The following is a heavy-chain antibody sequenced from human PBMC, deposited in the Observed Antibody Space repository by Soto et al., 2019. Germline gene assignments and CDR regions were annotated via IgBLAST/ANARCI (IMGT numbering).Heavy chain of an antibody. CDR1: GYTFTSYY. J-gene: IGHJ6*01. Sequence: AGESLKISCEGSGYTFTSYYITWARQLPVKGLEWMGRIDPSDSYTTYNPSFRGHVTISADKSIRTAYLQWRSLEASDSGMYYCARGATAVGHKVVDVWGQGTPVSVSS. CDR2: IDPSDSYT. V-gene: IGHV5-10-1*01. CDR3: ARGATAVGHKVVDV. D-gene: IGHD4-17*01.